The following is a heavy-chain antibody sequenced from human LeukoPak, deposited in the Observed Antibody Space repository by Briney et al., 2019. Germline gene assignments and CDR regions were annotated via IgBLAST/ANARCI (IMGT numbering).Heavy chain of an antibody. V-gene: IGHV1-18*01. D-gene: IGHD6-13*01. CDR2: ISSYTGNT. J-gene: IGHJ5*02. Sequence: GASVKVSCKASGYTFTNYGLSWVRQAPGQGLEWMGWISSYTGNTNYAQKLQGRVTMTTDTSTSTAYMELRSLRSDDTAVYYCARGGDSSSWYGWFDPWGQGTLVTVSS. CDR1: GYTFTNYG. CDR3: ARGGDSSSWYGWFDP.